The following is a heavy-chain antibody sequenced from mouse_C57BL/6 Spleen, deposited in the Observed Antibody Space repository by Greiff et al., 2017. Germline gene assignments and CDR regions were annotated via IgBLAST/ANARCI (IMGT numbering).Heavy chain of an antibody. Sequence: VQLQQPGAELVKPGASVKLSCKASSYTFTSYWMHWVKQRPGRGLEWIGRIDPNSGGTKYNEKFKSKATLTVDKPSSTAYMQLSSLTSEDSAVYYCARSLITTVVALDYWGQGTTLTVSS. CDR3: ARSLITTVVALDY. CDR2: IDPNSGGT. V-gene: IGHV1-72*01. J-gene: IGHJ2*01. D-gene: IGHD1-1*01. CDR1: SYTFTSYW.